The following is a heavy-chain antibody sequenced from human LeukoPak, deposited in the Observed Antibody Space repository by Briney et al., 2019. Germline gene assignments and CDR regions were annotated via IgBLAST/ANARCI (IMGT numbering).Heavy chain of an antibody. CDR1: GFTFNRCW. D-gene: IGHD2-21*02. CDR2: INPDGRDT. Sequence: GGSLRLSCVVTGFTFNRCWMNWVRQAPGKGLEWVAHINPDGRDTYYVDSVKGRFTISRDNAQNSMYLQMNSLRVEDTAVYYCTSWGDTTAEYFQRWGQGTLVTVSS. J-gene: IGHJ1*01. V-gene: IGHV3-7*01. CDR3: TSWGDTTAEYFQR.